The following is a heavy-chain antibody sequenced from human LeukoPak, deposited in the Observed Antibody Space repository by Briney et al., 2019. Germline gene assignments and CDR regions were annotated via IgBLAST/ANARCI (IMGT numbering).Heavy chain of an antibody. Sequence: SVKVSCKASGGTFSSYAISWVRQAPGQELEWMGGIIPIFGTANYAQKFQGRVTITTDESTSTAYMELSSLRSEDTAVYYCARGIEQLSWFDPWGQGTLVTVSS. V-gene: IGHV1-69*05. CDR3: ARGIEQLSWFDP. D-gene: IGHD6-6*01. J-gene: IGHJ5*02. CDR1: GGTFSSYA. CDR2: IIPIFGTA.